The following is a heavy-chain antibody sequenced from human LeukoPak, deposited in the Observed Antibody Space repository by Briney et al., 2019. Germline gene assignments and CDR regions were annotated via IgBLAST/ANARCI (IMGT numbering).Heavy chain of an antibody. D-gene: IGHD3-10*01. Sequence: RGESLKISCKGSGYSFTSYWIGWVRQMPGKGLEWMGIIYPGDSDTRYSPSFQGQVTISADKSISTAYLQWSSLTASDTAMYYCARLNMVRGAVVDYWGQGTLVTVSS. J-gene: IGHJ4*02. CDR3: ARLNMVRGAVVDY. CDR1: GYSFTSYW. V-gene: IGHV5-51*01. CDR2: IYPGDSDT.